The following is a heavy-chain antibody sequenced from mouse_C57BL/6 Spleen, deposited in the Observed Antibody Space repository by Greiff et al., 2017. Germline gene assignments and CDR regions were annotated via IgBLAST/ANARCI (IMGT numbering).Heavy chain of an antibody. Sequence: EVQLQQSGPVLVQPGASVKMSCKASGYTFTDYYMNWVKQSHGKSLEWIGVINPYNGGTSYNKKFKGKDTMTVDKSSNTAYMELNSLTSADSAVYYCARGYDGYYRDYAMDYWGQGTSVTVSS. CDR2: INPYNGGT. V-gene: IGHV1-19*01. CDR3: ARGYDGYYRDYAMDY. CDR1: GYTFTDYY. D-gene: IGHD2-3*01. J-gene: IGHJ4*01.